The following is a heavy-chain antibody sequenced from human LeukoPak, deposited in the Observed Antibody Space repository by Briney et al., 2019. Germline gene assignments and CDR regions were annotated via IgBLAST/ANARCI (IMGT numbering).Heavy chain of an antibody. V-gene: IGHV4-34*01. CDR1: GRSFSGYY. J-gene: IGHJ5*02. CDR3: ARGRRGRFDP. Sequence: SETLSLTCAVYGRSFSGYYWSWIRQTPGKGLEWIGEINHSGSTTYNPSLKSRVTISVDTSKNQFSLKLSSVTAADTALYCARGRRGRFDPWGQGTLVTVSS. D-gene: IGHD3-16*01. CDR2: INHSGST.